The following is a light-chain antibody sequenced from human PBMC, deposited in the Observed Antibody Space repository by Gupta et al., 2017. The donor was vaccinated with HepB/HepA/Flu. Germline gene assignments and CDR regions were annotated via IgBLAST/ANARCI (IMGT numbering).Light chain of an antibody. CDR3: AAWDDSLSGDVV. V-gene: IGLV1-47*01. CDR1: SSNIGNNF. CDR2: RNN. Sequence: QSVLTQPPSASGTPGQRVTISCSGSSSNIGNNFLHWYQQLPGTAPKLLIYRNNQRPSGVPDRFSGSKSGTSASLAISGLRSEDEADYYCAAWDDSLSGDVVFGGGTKLTVL. J-gene: IGLJ2*01.